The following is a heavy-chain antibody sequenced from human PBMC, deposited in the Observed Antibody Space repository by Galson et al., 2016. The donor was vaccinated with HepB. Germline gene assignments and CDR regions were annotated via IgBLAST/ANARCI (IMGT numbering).Heavy chain of an antibody. J-gene: IGHJ4*02. CDR3: ARWDGFTAADY. Sequence: LSLTCTVSGGSLSSGGYYWRWIRQHPEKGLEWIGNIYYSGATYYNPSLKSRVMISVETSKNQFSLNLTSVTAADTAVYCCARWDGFTAADYWGQGALVTVSS. V-gene: IGHV4-31*03. CDR2: IYYSGAT. CDR1: GGSLSSGGYY. D-gene: IGHD2-2*01.